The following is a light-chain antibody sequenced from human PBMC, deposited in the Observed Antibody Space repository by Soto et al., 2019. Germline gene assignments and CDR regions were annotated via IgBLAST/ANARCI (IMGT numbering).Light chain of an antibody. CDR2: AAS. V-gene: IGKV3-20*01. Sequence: EIVLTQSPGTLSLSPGERATLSCRASQSINNRYLAWYQQKPGQAPRLLIYAASSRATGIPDRFSGSGSGTDFPLTISRLEPEDFAVYYCQQFGSSLGFAFGPGTKVDIK. CDR1: QSINNRY. CDR3: QQFGSSLGFA. J-gene: IGKJ3*01.